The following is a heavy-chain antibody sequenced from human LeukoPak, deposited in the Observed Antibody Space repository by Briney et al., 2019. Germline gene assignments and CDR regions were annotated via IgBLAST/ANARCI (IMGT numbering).Heavy chain of an antibody. J-gene: IGHJ6*02. CDR3: ARGNSGTSYVEDYYGMDV. CDR1: GFIVSSNY. CDR2: IYSVGRT. V-gene: IGHV3-53*01. Sequence: GRSRRPSCAASGFIVSSNYMTWVRQAPGKGREWVSVIYSVGRTYYADSMKGRFTLSRDSSKNKLYLHMNRLRAEDTAVYYCARGNSGTSYVEDYYGMDVWGQGTTVTVSS. D-gene: IGHD1-26*01.